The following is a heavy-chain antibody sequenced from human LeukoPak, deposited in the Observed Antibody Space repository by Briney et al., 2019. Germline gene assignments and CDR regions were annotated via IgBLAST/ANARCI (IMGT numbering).Heavy chain of an antibody. J-gene: IGHJ6*02. CDR3: ARDRGSEVRGRPYGMDV. Sequence: SQTLSLTCAISGDRVSSNSVAWNWIRQSPSRGLEWLGRTYYRSKWYSDYALSVKSRITISPDTSKNQFSLQLNSVTAVDTAVYYCARDRGSEVRGRPYGMDVWGQGTTVTVSS. D-gene: IGHD3-10*01. V-gene: IGHV6-1*01. CDR2: TYYRSKWYS. CDR1: GDRVSSNSVA.